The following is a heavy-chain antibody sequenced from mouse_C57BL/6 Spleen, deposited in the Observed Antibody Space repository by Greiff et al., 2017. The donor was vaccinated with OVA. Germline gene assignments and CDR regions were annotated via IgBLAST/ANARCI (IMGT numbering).Heavy chain of an antibody. D-gene: IGHD1-1*01. CDR2: IDPENGDT. V-gene: IGHV14-4*01. CDR1: GFNIKDDY. Sequence: VQLQQSGAELVRPGASVKSSCTASGFNIKDDYMHWVKQRPEQGLEWIGWIDPENGDTEYASKFQGKATITADTSSNTAYLQLSSLTSEDTAVYYCTSIYYYGSSSWCAYWGQGTLVTVSA. CDR3: TSIYYYGSSSWCAY. J-gene: IGHJ3*01.